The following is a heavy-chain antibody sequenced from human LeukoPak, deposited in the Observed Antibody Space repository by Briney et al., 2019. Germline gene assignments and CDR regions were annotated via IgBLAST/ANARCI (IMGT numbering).Heavy chain of an antibody. CDR2: IYYSGST. V-gene: IGHV4-59*01. CDR3: ARGRYQLVDNWFDL. Sequence: PSETLSLTCTVSGGSISSYYWSWIRQPPGKGLEWIGYIYYSGSTNYNPSLKSRVTISVDTSKNQFSLKLSSVTAADTAVYYCARGRYQLVDNWFDLWGQGTLVTVSS. CDR1: GGSISSYY. D-gene: IGHD2-2*01. J-gene: IGHJ5*02.